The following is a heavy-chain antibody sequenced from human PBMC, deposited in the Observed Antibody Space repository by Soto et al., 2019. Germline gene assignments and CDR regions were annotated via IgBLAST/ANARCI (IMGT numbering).Heavy chain of an antibody. CDR1: GGSISSSVYS. Sequence: LQLQESGSGLVKPSQTLSLTCAVSGGSISSSVYSWSWIRQPLGKGLEWVGYIYRSGNTYYNPSLKSRVNISADRSKNQCSLKLSSVTAAYTAVYFCARVHGDYGRYFDYWRQGTLVTVSS. V-gene: IGHV4-30-2*01. CDR3: ARVHGDYGRYFDY. D-gene: IGHD4-17*01. CDR2: IYRSGNT. J-gene: IGHJ4*02.